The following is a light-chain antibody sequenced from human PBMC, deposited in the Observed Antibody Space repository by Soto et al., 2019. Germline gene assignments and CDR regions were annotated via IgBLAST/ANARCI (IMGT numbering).Light chain of an antibody. V-gene: IGKV3-20*01. J-gene: IGKJ2*01. CDR2: GAS. CDR3: QQYGSSPYT. CDR1: QSVSSNY. Sequence: EIVLTQSPGTLSLSPGERATLSCRASQSVSSNYLAWFQQKPGQAPRLLIYGASSRATGIPDRFSGSGSGPDFTLTISRLETEDFAVYYCQQYGSSPYTFGQGAKLEIK.